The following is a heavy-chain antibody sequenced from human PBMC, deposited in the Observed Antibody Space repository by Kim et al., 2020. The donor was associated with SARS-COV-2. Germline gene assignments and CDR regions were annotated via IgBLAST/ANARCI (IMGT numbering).Heavy chain of an antibody. Sequence: GGSLRLSCAASGFSFTNYGMHWVRQAPGKGLEWVAIISYDGSHQYYADSLKGRFTISRDNSKNTLYLQMNSLRPEDTAVYYCANSGTTMVRFFYYYGMD. J-gene: IGHJ6*01. CDR3: ANSGTTMVRFFYYYGMD. V-gene: IGHV3-30*18. CDR2: ISYDGSHQ. CDR1: GFSFTNYG. D-gene: IGHD3-10*01.